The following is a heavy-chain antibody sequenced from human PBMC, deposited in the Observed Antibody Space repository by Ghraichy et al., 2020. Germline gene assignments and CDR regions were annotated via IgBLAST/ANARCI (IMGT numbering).Heavy chain of an antibody. CDR1: GGSISGYY. CDR2: IHYTGST. D-gene: IGHD1-26*01. CDR3: ARGMGSPDY. V-gene: IGHV4-59*01. Sequence: SETLSLTCSVSGGSISGYYWSWIRKPPGRGLEWIGYIHYTGSTKYNPSLKSRVTISIDTSENQFSLKLSSVTAADTAVYYCARGMGSPDYWGQGTLVTVSS. J-gene: IGHJ4*02.